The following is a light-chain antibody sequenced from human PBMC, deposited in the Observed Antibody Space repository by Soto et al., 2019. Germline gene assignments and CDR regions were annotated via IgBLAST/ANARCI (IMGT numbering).Light chain of an antibody. CDR3: QQRSNWVT. CDR1: QSVSSY. Sequence: EIVLTQSPATLSLSPGERATLSCRASQSVSSYLAWYQQKPGQAPRLLIYDASNRATGIPARFSGSGSGTDFTLTISSMESGDFAVYYCQQRSNWVTFGQGTRLENK. J-gene: IGKJ5*01. V-gene: IGKV3-11*01. CDR2: DAS.